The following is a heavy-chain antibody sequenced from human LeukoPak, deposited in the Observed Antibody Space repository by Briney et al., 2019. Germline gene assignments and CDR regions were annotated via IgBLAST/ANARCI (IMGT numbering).Heavy chain of an antibody. Sequence: GGSLRLSCAASGFTVSSNYMSWVRQAPGKGLEWVSVIYSGGSTYYADSVKGRFTISRDNSKNTLYLQMNSLRAEDTAVYYCARDLLGRGFDYWGQETLVTVSS. J-gene: IGHJ4*02. CDR1: GFTVSSNY. D-gene: IGHD3-16*01. V-gene: IGHV3-66*01. CDR2: IYSGGST. CDR3: ARDLLGRGFDY.